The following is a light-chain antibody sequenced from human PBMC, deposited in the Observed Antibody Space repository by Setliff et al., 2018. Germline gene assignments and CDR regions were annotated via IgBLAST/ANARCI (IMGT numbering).Light chain of an antibody. CDR1: SIGIDGYNY. Sequence: QSVLTQPASVSGSPGQSITISCTGTSIGIDGYNYVSWYQQHPGKVPKLMIYEVTNRPSGVSYRFSGSKSGNTASLTISGLQAEDEADYYCSSYTSSDTWVFGGGTKATVL. CDR2: EVT. J-gene: IGLJ3*02. V-gene: IGLV2-14*01. CDR3: SSYTSSDTWV.